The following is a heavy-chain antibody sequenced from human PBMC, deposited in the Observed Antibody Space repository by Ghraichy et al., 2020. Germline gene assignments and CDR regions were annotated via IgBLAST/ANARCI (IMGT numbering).Heavy chain of an antibody. CDR3: ARDLSDTAMVKDYYYYGMDV. D-gene: IGHD5-18*01. CDR1: GYTFTSYG. CDR2: ISAYNGNT. V-gene: IGHV1-18*01. J-gene: IGHJ6*02. Sequence: ASVKVSCKASGYTFTSYGISWVRQAPGQGLEWMGWISAYNGNTNYAQKLQGRVTMTTDTSTSTAYMELRSLRSDDTAVYYCARDLSDTAMVKDYYYYGMDVWGQGTTVTVSS.